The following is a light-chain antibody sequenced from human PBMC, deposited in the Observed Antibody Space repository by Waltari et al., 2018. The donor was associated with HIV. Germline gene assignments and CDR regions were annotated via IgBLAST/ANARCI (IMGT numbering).Light chain of an antibody. CDR1: SSNIRGGYD. J-gene: IGLJ3*02. V-gene: IGLV1-40*01. CDR3: QSYDSSLSGWV. Sequence: QSVLTPPPSVSGTPGQRVPLPCTGPSSNIRGGYDIHWYLHLPGTAPKLLIYGNSNRPSGVPDRFSGSKSGTSASLAITGLQAEDEADYYCQSYDSSLSGWVFGGGTKLTVL. CDR2: GNS.